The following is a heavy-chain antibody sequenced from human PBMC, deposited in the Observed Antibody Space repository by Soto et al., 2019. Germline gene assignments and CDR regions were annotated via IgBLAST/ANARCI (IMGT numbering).Heavy chain of an antibody. CDR1: GYTFTGYY. Sequence: ASVKVSCKASGYTFTGYYMHWVRQAPGQGLEWMGWINPNSGGTNYAQKFQGWVTMTRDTSISTAYMELSRLRSDDTAVYYCARSTMVRGVIISRYYMDVWGKGTTVTVSS. V-gene: IGHV1-2*04. D-gene: IGHD3-10*01. CDR3: ARSTMVRGVIISRYYMDV. J-gene: IGHJ6*03. CDR2: INPNSGGT.